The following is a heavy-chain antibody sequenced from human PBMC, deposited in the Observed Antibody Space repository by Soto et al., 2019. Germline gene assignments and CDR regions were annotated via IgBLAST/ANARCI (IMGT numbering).Heavy chain of an antibody. Sequence: SVKVSCKASGGTFSSYAISWVRQAPGQGLEWMGGIIPILGTANYAQKFQGRVTITADESTSTAYMELSSLRSEDTAVYYCASKLGYYYYYGMDVWGQGATVTVSS. V-gene: IGHV1-69*13. D-gene: IGHD1-26*01. CDR1: GGTFSSYA. CDR2: IIPILGTA. CDR3: ASKLGYYYYYGMDV. J-gene: IGHJ6*02.